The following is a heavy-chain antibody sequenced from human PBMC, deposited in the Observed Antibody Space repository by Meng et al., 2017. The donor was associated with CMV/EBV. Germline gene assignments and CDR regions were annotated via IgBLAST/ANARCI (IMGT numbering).Heavy chain of an antibody. D-gene: IGHD1-7*01. J-gene: IGHJ6*02. CDR3: ARTLELPGYYSYYGMDV. CDR2: NSSSGNSI. CDR1: GIHFSSYE. Sequence: GEALKTPRAASGIHFSSYEMNWVRPAPGNGPGGGSLNSSSGNSIYYADSVKGRFTISRADAKHSLFLQMNSLRAEDTAIYYCARTLELPGYYSYYGMDVWGQGTPVTVSS. V-gene: IGHV3-48*03.